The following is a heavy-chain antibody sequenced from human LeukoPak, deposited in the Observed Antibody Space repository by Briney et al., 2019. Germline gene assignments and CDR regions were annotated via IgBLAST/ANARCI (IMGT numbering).Heavy chain of an antibody. V-gene: IGHV4-34*01. CDR3: ARGVFGIAVAGYYFDY. CDR1: GFTFSDYY. D-gene: IGHD6-19*01. CDR2: INHSGST. Sequence: GSLRLSCAASGFTFSDYYMSWIRQPPGKGLEWIGEINHSGSTNYNPSLKSRVTISVDTSKNQFSLKLSSVTAADTAVYYCARGVFGIAVAGYYFDYWGQGTLVTVSS. J-gene: IGHJ4*02.